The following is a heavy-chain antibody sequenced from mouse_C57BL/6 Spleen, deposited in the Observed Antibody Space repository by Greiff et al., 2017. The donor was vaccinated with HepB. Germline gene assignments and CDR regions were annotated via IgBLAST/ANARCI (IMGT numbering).Heavy chain of an antibody. CDR1: GYSFTSYY. D-gene: IGHD2-5*01. Sequence: QVQLQQSGPELVKPGASVKISCKASGYSFTSYYIHWVKQRPGQGLEWIGWIYPGSGNTKYNEKFKGKATLTADTSSSTAYMQLSSLTSEDSAVYYCARGPIVPFDYWGQGTTLTVSS. CDR3: ARGPIVPFDY. V-gene: IGHV1-66*01. CDR2: IYPGSGNT. J-gene: IGHJ2*01.